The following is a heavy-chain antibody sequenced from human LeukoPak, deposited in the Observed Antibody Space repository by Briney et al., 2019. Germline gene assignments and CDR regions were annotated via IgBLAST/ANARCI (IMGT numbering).Heavy chain of an antibody. CDR3: AGDPAGSCFDY. J-gene: IGHJ4*02. CDR2: ISSDGDT. D-gene: IGHD2-2*01. V-gene: IGHV3-66*01. Sequence: GGSLRLSCAASGFTVSGNSMSWVRQAPGKGLEWVSLISSDGDTNYADSVKGRFTISRDNSHNTVYLQMNSLRAEDTALYYCAGDPAGSCFDYWGQGTLVTVSS. CDR1: GFTVSGNS.